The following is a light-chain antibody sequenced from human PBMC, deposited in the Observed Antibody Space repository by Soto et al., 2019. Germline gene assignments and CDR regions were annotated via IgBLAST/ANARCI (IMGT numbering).Light chain of an antibody. CDR3: QQYGSSALT. CDR1: QSVSSSY. Sequence: EIVMTQSPATLSVSPGERATLSCRASQSVSSSYLAWYQQNPGQAPRLLIYGASSRATGIPARFSGSGSGTEFTLTISRLEPEDFAVYFCQQYGSSALTFGGGTKVDI. J-gene: IGKJ4*01. CDR2: GAS. V-gene: IGKV3-20*01.